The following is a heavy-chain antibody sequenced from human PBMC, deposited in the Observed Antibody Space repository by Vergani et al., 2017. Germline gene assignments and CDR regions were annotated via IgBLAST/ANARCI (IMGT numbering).Heavy chain of an antibody. CDR2: ISSSGSTI. V-gene: IGHV3-48*03. CDR3: ARDHGLVAGTVDY. Sequence: EVQLVESGGGLVQPGGSLRLSCAASGFTFSSYEMNWVRQAPGKGLEWVSYISSSGSTIYYADSVKGRFTISRDNAKNSLYLQMNSLRAEDTAVYYCARDHGLVAGTVDYWGQGTLVTVSS. D-gene: IGHD6-19*01. CDR1: GFTFSSYE. J-gene: IGHJ4*02.